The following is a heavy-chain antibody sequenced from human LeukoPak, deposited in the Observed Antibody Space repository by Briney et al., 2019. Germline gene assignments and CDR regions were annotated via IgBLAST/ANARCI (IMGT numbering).Heavy chain of an antibody. CDR2: ISGRGDST. CDR3: ARESTSWYFDL. CDR1: RFTFSSYA. J-gene: IGHJ2*01. V-gene: IGHV3-23*01. Sequence: GGSLRLSCAASRFTFSSYAMSWVRQAPGKGLEWVSTISGRGDSTYYADSVKGRFTISRDNSKNTLYLQMNSLRAEDTAVYYCARESTSWYFDLWGRGTLVTVSS. D-gene: IGHD2-2*01.